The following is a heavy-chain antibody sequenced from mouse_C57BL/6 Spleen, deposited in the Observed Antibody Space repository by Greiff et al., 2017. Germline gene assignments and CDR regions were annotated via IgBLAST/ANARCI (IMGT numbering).Heavy chain of an antibody. Sequence: VKLMESGPGLAKPSQTLSLTCSVTGYSITSDYWNWIRKFPGNKLEYMGYISYSGSTYYNPSLKSRISITRDTSKNQYYLQLNSVTTEDTATYYCARYKGDGYYVDYAMDYWGQGTSVTVSS. CDR3: ARYKGDGYYVDYAMDY. V-gene: IGHV3-8*01. J-gene: IGHJ4*01. CDR2: ISYSGST. CDR1: GYSITSDY. D-gene: IGHD2-3*01.